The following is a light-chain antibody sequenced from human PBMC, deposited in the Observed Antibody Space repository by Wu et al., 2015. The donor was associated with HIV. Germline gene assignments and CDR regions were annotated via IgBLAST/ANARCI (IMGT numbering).Light chain of an antibody. CDR1: QSVITN. CDR3: QQRRYWPLYT. CDR2: RAS. J-gene: IGKJ2*01. V-gene: IGKV3-11*01. Sequence: GTATLSCRASQSVITNLAWYQQKPGQAPRLLIFRASTRASGVPARFSGSGSGTDFTLTISSLEPGDFAVYYCQQRRYWPLYTFGQGTKLEIK.